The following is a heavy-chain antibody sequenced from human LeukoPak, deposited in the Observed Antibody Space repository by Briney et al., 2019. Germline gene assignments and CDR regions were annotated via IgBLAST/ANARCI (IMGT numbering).Heavy chain of an antibody. D-gene: IGHD6-6*01. V-gene: IGHV3-21*01. CDR1: GFTFSSYS. J-gene: IGHJ4*02. CDR3: ARPSSPYGGSSKEIYFDY. CDR2: ISSSSGYI. Sequence: GGSLRLSCAASGFTFSSYSMNWVRQAPGKGLEWVSSISSSSGYIYYADSVKGRFTISRDNAKNSLYLQMNSLRAEDTAVYYCARPSSPYGGSSKEIYFDYWGQGTLVTVSS.